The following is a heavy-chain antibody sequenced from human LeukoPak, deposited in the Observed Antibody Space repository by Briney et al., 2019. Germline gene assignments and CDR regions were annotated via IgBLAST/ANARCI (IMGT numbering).Heavy chain of an antibody. D-gene: IGHD2-2*01. CDR3: ARDHLVVPGGYEDHYYGMDV. Sequence: ASVKVSCKASGYTFTPYYMHWVRQAPGQGLEWMGWINPNSGGTNYAQKFQGRVTMTRDTSISTANMELSRLRSDDTAVYYCARDHLVVPGGYEDHYYGMDVWGQGTTVTVSS. J-gene: IGHJ6*02. CDR2: INPNSGGT. CDR1: GYTFTPYY. V-gene: IGHV1-2*02.